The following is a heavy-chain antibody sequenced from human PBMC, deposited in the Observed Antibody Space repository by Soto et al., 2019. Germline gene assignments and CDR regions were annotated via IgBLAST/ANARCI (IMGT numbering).Heavy chain of an antibody. J-gene: IGHJ4*02. CDR1: GVSISSGNW. Sequence: PSETLSLTCAVSGVSISSGNWWTWVRQSPRKGLEYIGEIFHDGTANYYSSFGRRVAMSVDKSKNQFSLSLTSVTAADTAIYYCARLVYDTRLNYLYFDFWGQGALVTVSS. V-gene: IGHV4-4*02. CDR2: IFHDGTA. CDR3: ARLVYDTRLNYLYFDF. D-gene: IGHD3-16*01.